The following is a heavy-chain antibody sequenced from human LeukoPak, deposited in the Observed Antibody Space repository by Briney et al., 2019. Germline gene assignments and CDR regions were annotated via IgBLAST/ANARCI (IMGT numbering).Heavy chain of an antibody. CDR3: ARAYQPVY. CDR1: GFTLSRSW. V-gene: IGHV3-7*05. Sequence: GGSLRLSCAASGFTLSRSWMSWVRQAPGKGLEWVANINQDGSEKNYVDSVKGRFTISRDNAKNSLYLQMNSLRGEDTAVYYCARAYQPVYWGEGALVTVSS. CDR2: INQDGSEK. J-gene: IGHJ4*02. D-gene: IGHD1-14*01.